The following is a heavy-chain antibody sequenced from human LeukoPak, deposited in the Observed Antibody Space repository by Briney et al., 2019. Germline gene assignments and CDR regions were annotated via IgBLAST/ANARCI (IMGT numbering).Heavy chain of an antibody. Sequence: GGSLRLSCAASGFTFSDYYTSWIRQAPGKGLEWVSYISSTSSYTNYADSVKGRFTISRDNAKNSLYLQMNSLRADDTAVYYCARDSMVRVKLLDYCGEGAPVTVSS. J-gene: IGHJ4*02. CDR3: ARDSMVRVKLLDY. V-gene: IGHV3-11*05. D-gene: IGHD3-10*01. CDR1: GFTFSDYY. CDR2: ISSTSSYT.